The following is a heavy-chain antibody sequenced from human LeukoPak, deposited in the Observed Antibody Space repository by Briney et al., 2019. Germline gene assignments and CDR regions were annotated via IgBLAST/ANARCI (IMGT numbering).Heavy chain of an antibody. V-gene: IGHV4-61*02. D-gene: IGHD3/OR15-3a*01. CDR1: GGSISSGSYY. CDR2: IYTSGST. Sequence: SETLSLTCIVSGGSISSGSYYWSWIRQPAGKGLEWIGRIYTSGSTNYNPSLKSRVTISLDTSKNQFSLKLSSVTAADTAVYYCAREDWDAFDIWGQGTMVTVSS. CDR3: AREDWDAFDI. J-gene: IGHJ3*02.